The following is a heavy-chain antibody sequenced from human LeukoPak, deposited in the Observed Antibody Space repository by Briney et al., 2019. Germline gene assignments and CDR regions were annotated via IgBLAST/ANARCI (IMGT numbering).Heavy chain of an antibody. Sequence: GGSLRLSCVASGFTFHDYAMYWVRQPPGEGLEWVSLISGDGDSAYYADSVKGRFTISRDNSNNSVYLQMHSLRIEDSALYYCAKDSVEAAGNFDYWGQGTLVTVSS. CDR2: ISGDGDSA. CDR1: GFTFHDYA. V-gene: IGHV3-43*02. D-gene: IGHD6-13*01. J-gene: IGHJ4*02. CDR3: AKDSVEAAGNFDY.